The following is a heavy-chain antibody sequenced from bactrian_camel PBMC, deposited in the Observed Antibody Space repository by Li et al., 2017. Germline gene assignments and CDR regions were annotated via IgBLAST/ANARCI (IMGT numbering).Heavy chain of an antibody. CDR2: IYDDGGTT. D-gene: IGHD4*01. CDR3: AAATSASNRFSLSATSYNY. Sequence: VQLVESGGGSVRAGGSLRLSCVSSGMTYSSGAMGWFRQAAGREREGVAGIYDDGGTTIFADSVKGRFTISQDNAKNTVYLQMNSLKPEDTAMYFCAAATSASNRFSLSATSYNYWGQGTQVTVS. V-gene: IGHV3S40*01. J-gene: IGHJ4*01. CDR1: GMTYSSGA.